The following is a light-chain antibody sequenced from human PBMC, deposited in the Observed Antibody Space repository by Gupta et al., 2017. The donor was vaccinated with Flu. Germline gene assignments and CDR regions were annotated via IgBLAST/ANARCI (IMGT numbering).Light chain of an antibody. CDR3: LVWDSGSDHLV. CDR1: NIRSKS. Sequence: SYVLTQPPSVSVAPGQKARLTCGGDNIRSKSVHWYQQKPGQAPVLVMYDDSDRPSGIPERFSGSNPGKTATLSIGRVEAGDEADYYCLVWDSGSDHLVFDGGTKLTVV. J-gene: IGLJ3*02. V-gene: IGLV3-21*02. CDR2: DDS.